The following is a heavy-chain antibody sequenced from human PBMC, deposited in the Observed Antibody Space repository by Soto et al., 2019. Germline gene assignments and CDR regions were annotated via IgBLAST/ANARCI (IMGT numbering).Heavy chain of an antibody. J-gene: IGHJ6*02. CDR2: INPSGGST. V-gene: IGHV1-46*01. CDR3: ARTRWELLSYYYYYGMDV. Sequence: ASVKVSCKASGYTFTSYYMHWVRQAPGQGLEWMGIINPSGGSTSYAQKFQGRVTMTRDTSTSTVYMELSSLRSEDTAVYYCARTRWELLSYYYYYGMDVWGQGTTVTVS. CDR1: GYTFTSYY. D-gene: IGHD1-26*01.